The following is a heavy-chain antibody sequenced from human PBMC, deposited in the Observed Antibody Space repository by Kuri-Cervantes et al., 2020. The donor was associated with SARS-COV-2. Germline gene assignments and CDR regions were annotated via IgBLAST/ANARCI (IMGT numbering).Heavy chain of an antibody. D-gene: IGHD7-27*01. CDR3: AREWLTNWGRPDDAFDI. CDR2: IYYSGSN. CDR1: GGSVSSGSYY. J-gene: IGHJ3*02. V-gene: IGHV4-61*01. Sequence: SETLSLTCTVSGGSVSSGSYYWSWMRQPPGKGLEWIGYIYYSGSNKYNPSLKSRVTISVDTSKNQFSLKLSSVTAADTAVYYYAREWLTNWGRPDDAFDIWGQGTMVTVSS.